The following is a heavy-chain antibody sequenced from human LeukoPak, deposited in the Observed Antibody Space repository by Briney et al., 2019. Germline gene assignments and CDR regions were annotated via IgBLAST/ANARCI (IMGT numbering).Heavy chain of an antibody. CDR1: GYSFSSYW. Sequence: GESLKISCKGSGYSFSSYWIAWVRQMPGKGLEWMGFIYPGDSDTTYSPSFQGQVTISADKSISTAYLQWSSLKASDTAMYYCARHIYSGSYYGKYYFDYWGQGTLVTVSS. D-gene: IGHD1-26*01. CDR3: ARHIYSGSYYGKYYFDY. J-gene: IGHJ4*02. CDR2: IYPGDSDT. V-gene: IGHV5-51*01.